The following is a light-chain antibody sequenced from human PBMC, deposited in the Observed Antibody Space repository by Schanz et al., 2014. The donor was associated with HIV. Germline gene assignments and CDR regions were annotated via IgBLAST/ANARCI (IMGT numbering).Light chain of an antibody. CDR1: QSISSW. V-gene: IGKV1-5*03. CDR3: QQYDTSSWT. CDR2: KAS. Sequence: DLQVTQSPSTLSASVGDRVSITCRTSQSISSWMAWYQQKTGKAPKLLIYKASKLQSGVSSRFSGSGSGKEFTLPISSLQPDDFATYYCQQYDTSSWTFGLGTKVETK. J-gene: IGKJ1*01.